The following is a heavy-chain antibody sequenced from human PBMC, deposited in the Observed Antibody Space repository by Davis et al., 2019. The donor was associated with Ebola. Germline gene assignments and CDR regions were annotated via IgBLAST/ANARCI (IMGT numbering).Heavy chain of an antibody. CDR1: GYTFTGYY. CDR3: ATSTTVKGRVYYYYGMDV. J-gene: IGHJ6*02. V-gene: IGHV1-8*02. Sequence: ASVKVSCKASGYTFTGYYMHWVRQAPGQGLEWMGWINPNSGNTGYAQKFQGRVTMTRNTSISTAYMELSSLRSEDTAVYYCATSTTVKGRVYYYYGMDVWGQGTTVTVSS. CDR2: INPNSGNT. D-gene: IGHD4-11*01.